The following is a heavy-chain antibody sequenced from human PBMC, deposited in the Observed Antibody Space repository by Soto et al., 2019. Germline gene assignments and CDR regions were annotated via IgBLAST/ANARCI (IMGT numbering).Heavy chain of an antibody. D-gene: IGHD6-13*01. V-gene: IGHV3-11*01. Sequence: QVQLVESGGGSVKPGGSLRLSCAASGFTFSDYYMTWIRQAPGKGLERVSYISSSSSRIYYADSVKGRCTISRDNAKNSLYLQMNSLRAEDTAVYYCARSRYSSSWYYFDYWGQGTLVTVSS. J-gene: IGHJ4*02. CDR3: ARSRYSSSWYYFDY. CDR1: GFTFSDYY. CDR2: ISSSSSRI.